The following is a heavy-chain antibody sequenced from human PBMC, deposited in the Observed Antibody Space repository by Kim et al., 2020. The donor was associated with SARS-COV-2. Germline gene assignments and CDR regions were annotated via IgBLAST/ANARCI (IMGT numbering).Heavy chain of an antibody. CDR1: GYTFTGYY. Sequence: ASVKVSCKASGYTFTGYYMHWVRQAPGQGLEWMGWINPNSGGTNYAQKFQGWVTMTRDTSISTAYMELSRLRSDDTAVYYCAKTALGIAAAGNPGGEYYGMDVWGQGTTVTVSS. D-gene: IGHD6-13*01. CDR2: INPNSGGT. J-gene: IGHJ6*02. V-gene: IGHV1-2*04. CDR3: AKTALGIAAAGNPGGEYYGMDV.